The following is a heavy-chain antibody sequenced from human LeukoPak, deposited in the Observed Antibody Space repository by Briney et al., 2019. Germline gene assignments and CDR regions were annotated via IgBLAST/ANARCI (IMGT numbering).Heavy chain of an antibody. V-gene: IGHV4-59*08. CDR2: IYYSGST. CDR3: ARTMVQGNFDY. D-gene: IGHD3-10*01. CDR1: GGSISSYY. Sequence: SETLSLTCTVSGGSISSYYWSWIRQPPGKGLEWIGYIYYSGSTNYNPSLKSRVTISVDTSKNQFSLKLSSVTAADTAVYYCARTMVQGNFDYWGQGTLVTVSS. J-gene: IGHJ4*02.